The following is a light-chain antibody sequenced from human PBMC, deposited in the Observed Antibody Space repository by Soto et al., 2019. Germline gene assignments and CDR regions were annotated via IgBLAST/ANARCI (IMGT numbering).Light chain of an antibody. Sequence: QSALTQPASVSGSPGQSITISCTGTSSDVGSYNLVSWYQQHPGKAPKLMIYEGSKRPSGVSNRFSGSKSGNTASLTISGLQAEEEADYYCCSYAGRVYVFGTGTKVTVL. V-gene: IGLV2-23*01. CDR3: CSYAGRVYV. CDR2: EGS. J-gene: IGLJ1*01. CDR1: SSDVGSYNL.